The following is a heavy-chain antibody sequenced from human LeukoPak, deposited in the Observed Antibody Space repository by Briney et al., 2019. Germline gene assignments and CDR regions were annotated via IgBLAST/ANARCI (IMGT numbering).Heavy chain of an antibody. V-gene: IGHV3-30*02. CDR3: AKDIQKYSYGYDY. D-gene: IGHD5-18*01. J-gene: IGHJ4*02. CDR2: IRYDGSNK. CDR1: GFTFSSYG. Sequence: GGSLRLSCAASGFTFSSYGMHWVRQAPGKGLEWLAFIRYDGSNKYYADSVKGRFTISRDNSKNTLYLQMNSLRAEDTAVYYCAKDIQKYSYGYDYWGQGTLVTVSS.